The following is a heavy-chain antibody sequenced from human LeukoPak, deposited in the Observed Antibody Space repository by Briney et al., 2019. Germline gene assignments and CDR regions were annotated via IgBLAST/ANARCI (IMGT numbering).Heavy chain of an antibody. CDR3: ARDLLYYDASAYYPPGAFDI. CDR1: GGSISSGDYY. J-gene: IGHJ3*02. D-gene: IGHD3-22*01. V-gene: IGHV4-31*03. Sequence: SQTLSLTCTVSGGSISSGDYYWNWIRQHPGKGLEWIGYIYYSGSTYYNPSLKSRVTISVDTSKNQFSLKLSSVTAADTAVYYCARDLLYYDASAYYPPGAFDIWGQGTMVTVSS. CDR2: IYYSGST.